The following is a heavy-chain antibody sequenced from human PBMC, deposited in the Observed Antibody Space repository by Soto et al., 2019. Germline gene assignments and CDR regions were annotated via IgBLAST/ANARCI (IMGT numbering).Heavy chain of an antibody. V-gene: IGHV2-5*02. CDR2: IYWDDDK. CDR1: GFSLSTSGVS. CDR3: AHSRCGGDCLQSYPSHYYYGMDV. D-gene: IGHD2-21*02. J-gene: IGHJ6*02. Sequence: QITLKESGPTLVKPTQTLTLTCTFSGFSLSTSGVSVGWIRQPPGKALEWLALIYWDDDKRYSPSLKSRLTITKDTSKNQXXLXMXIMDPVDTATYYCAHSRCGGDCLQSYPSHYYYGMDVWGQGTTVTVSS.